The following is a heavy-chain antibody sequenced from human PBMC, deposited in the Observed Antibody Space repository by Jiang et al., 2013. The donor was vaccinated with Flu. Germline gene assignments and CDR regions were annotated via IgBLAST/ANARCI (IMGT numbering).Heavy chain of an antibody. J-gene: IGHJ4*02. D-gene: IGHD6-13*01. CDR2: INHSGST. CDR3: NVRAYSSSWYEGHHDY. Sequence: TLSLTCAVYGGSFSGYYWSWIRQPPREGGVEWIGEINHSGSTNYNPSLKSRVTISVDTSKNQFPLKLSSVTAADTAVYCCNVRAYSSSWYEGHHDYWGQGTLVTVSS. CDR1: GGSFSGYY. V-gene: IGHV4-34*01.